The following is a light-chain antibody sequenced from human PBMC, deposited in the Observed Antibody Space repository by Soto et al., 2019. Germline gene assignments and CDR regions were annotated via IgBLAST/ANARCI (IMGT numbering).Light chain of an antibody. CDR2: AAS. CDR3: QQSYTTPIT. Sequence: DIQMTQSPSTLSASVGDRVTITCRASQDISTWLAWYQQKPGKAPNLLVYAASSLQSGVPSRFTGSGSGTDFTLTISSLQPEDFATYFCQQSYTTPITFGQGTRLEIK. J-gene: IGKJ5*01. CDR1: QDISTW. V-gene: IGKV1-39*01.